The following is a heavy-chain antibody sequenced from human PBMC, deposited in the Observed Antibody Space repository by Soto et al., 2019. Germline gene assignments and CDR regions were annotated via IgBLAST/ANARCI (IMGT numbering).Heavy chain of an antibody. D-gene: IGHD3-10*01. CDR1: GYTFTTYP. J-gene: IGHJ3*02. V-gene: IGHV1-3*01. CDR2: INAGNGNT. CDR3: ARGLTMVRGLILDALDM. Sequence: QVQLVQSGAEVKKPGASVKVSCKTSGYTFTTYPMHWVRQAPGQRLEWMGWINAGNGNTKYSQKFQGRVTITRDTSASTAYIELSSLRSEGTAVYYCARGLTMVRGLILDALDMWGQGTMVTVSS.